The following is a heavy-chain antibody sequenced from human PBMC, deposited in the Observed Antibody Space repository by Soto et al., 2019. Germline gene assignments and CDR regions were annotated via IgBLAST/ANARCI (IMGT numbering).Heavy chain of an antibody. D-gene: IGHD5-12*01. CDR2: IYPGDSDT. CDR3: ATQGRGYSGCGRRRTYYYYYGMDV. Sequence: TGESLKISCKGSGYSFTSYWIGWVRQMPGKGLEWMGIIYPGDSDTRYSPSFQGQVTISADKSISTAYLQWSSLKASDTAMYYCATQGRGYSGCGRRRTYYYYYGMDVWGQGTTVTVSS. CDR1: GYSFTSYW. J-gene: IGHJ6*02. V-gene: IGHV5-51*03.